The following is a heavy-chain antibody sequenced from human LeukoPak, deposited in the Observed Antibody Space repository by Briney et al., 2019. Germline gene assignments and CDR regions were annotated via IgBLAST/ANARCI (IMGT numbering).Heavy chain of an antibody. Sequence: SETLSLTCTVSGGSISSSSYYWGWIRQPPGKGLEWIGSIYYSGSTYYNPSLKSRVTISVDTSKNQFSLKLSSVTTADTAVYYCARRRGYSYGFDYWGQGTLVTVSS. CDR3: ARRRGYSYGFDY. CDR2: IYYSGST. J-gene: IGHJ4*02. CDR1: GGSISSSSYY. D-gene: IGHD5-18*01. V-gene: IGHV4-39*01.